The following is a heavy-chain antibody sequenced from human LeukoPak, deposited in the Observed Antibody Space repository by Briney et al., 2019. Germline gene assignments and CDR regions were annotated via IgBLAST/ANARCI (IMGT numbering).Heavy chain of an antibody. CDR2: IYTSGST. D-gene: IGHD3-22*01. CDR3: AREHYYDSSGYYLPVNWLDP. CDR1: GGSISSGSYY. J-gene: IGHJ5*02. V-gene: IGHV4-61*02. Sequence: PSQTLSLTCTVSGGSISSGSYYWSWIRQPAGKGLEWIGRIYTSGSTNYNPSLKSRVTISVDTSKNQFSLKLSSVTAADTAVYYCAREHYYDSSGYYLPVNWLDPWGQGTLVTVSS.